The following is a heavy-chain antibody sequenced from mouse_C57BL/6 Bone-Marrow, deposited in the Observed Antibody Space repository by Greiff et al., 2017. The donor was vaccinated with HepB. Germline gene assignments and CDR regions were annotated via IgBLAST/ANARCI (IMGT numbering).Heavy chain of an antibody. D-gene: IGHD1-1*01. CDR3: ARPLTTVVATNAMDY. V-gene: IGHV5-15*01. Sequence: EVQLVESGGGLVQPGGSLKLSCAASGFTFSDYGMAWVRQAPRKGPEWVAFISNLAYSIYYADTVTGRFTISRENAKNTLYLERSSLRSEDTAMYYCARPLTTVVATNAMDYWGQGTSVTVSS. CDR2: ISNLAYSI. CDR1: GFTFSDYG. J-gene: IGHJ4*01.